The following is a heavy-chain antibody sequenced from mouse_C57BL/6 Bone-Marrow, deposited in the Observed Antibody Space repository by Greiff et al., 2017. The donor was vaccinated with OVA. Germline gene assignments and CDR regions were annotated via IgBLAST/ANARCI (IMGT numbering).Heavy chain of an antibody. CDR1: GYTFTDHT. D-gene: IGHD1-1*01. Sequence: QVQLQQSDAELVKPGASVKISCKVSGYTFTDHTIHWMKQRPEQGLEWIGYIYPRDGSTTYNEKFKGKATLTAAKSSSTAYMQLNSLTSEDSAVYCCARGDDGSSYGYFDVWGTGTTVTVSS. J-gene: IGHJ1*03. CDR2: IYPRDGST. V-gene: IGHV1-78*01. CDR3: ARGDDGSSYGYFDV.